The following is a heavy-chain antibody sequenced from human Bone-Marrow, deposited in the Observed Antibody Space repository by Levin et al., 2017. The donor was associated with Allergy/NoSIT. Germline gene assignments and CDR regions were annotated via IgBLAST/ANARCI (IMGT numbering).Heavy chain of an antibody. Sequence: ASVKVSCKASGYTFTSYGISWVRQAPGQGLEWMGWISAYNGNTNYAQKLQGRVTMTTDTSTSTAYMELRSLRSDDTAVYYCASIPYGDYYSWFDPWGQGTLVTVSS. V-gene: IGHV1-18*01. D-gene: IGHD4-17*01. CDR3: ASIPYGDYYSWFDP. CDR1: GYTFTSYG. J-gene: IGHJ5*02. CDR2: ISAYNGNT.